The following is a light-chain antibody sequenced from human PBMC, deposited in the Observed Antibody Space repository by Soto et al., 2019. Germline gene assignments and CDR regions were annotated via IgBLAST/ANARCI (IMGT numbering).Light chain of an antibody. Sequence: QPVLTQPPSVSGAPGQRVTISCTGSSSNIGAGHDVHWYQQLPGSAPKLLIYGSRNRPSGVPDRFSGSRSGTSASLAITGLQAEDEADYYCQSYDSSLSAHYVFGTGTKVTVL. J-gene: IGLJ1*01. CDR1: SSNIGAGHD. V-gene: IGLV1-40*01. CDR2: GSR. CDR3: QSYDSSLSAHYV.